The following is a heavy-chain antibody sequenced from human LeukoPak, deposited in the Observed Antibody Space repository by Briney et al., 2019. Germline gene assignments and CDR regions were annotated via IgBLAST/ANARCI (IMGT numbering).Heavy chain of an antibody. J-gene: IGHJ4*02. CDR1: GFTFSRYS. CDR3: ARGVGYDFWSGYLN. D-gene: IGHD3-3*01. CDR2: ISSSSSYI. V-gene: IGHV3-21*01. Sequence: GGSLRLSWAASGFTFSRYSINWVRQAPGKGLEWVSSISSSSSYIYYADSVKGRFTISRDNAKNSLYLQMTSLRAEDTAVYYCARGVGYDFWSGYLNWGQGTLVTVSS.